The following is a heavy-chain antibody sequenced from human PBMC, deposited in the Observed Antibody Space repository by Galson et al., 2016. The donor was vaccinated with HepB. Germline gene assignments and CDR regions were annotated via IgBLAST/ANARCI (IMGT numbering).Heavy chain of an antibody. CDR3: AAYDTGHFDY. J-gene: IGHJ4*02. CDR1: GFTFRSYG. D-gene: IGHD3-9*01. Sequence: SLRLSCAASGFTFRSYGMHWVRQAPGKGLEWVAVIWYDGSNKYYGDSVKGRFTISRDNSKSTLYLQMNSLGPEDTAVYYCAAYDTGHFDYWGQGTLVTVSS. CDR2: IWYDGSNK. V-gene: IGHV3-33*01.